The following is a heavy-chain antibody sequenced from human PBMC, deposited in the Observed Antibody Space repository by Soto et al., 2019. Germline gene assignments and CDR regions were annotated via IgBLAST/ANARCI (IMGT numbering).Heavy chain of an antibody. D-gene: IGHD6-6*01. CDR3: ASHGLRAARRDYYYYGMDV. CDR1: GGTFSSYA. J-gene: IGHJ6*02. CDR2: IIPIFGTA. V-gene: IGHV1-69*12. Sequence: QVQLVQSGAEVKKPGSSVKVSCKASGGTFSSYANSWVRQAPGQGLEWMGGIIPIFGTANYAQKFQGRVTITADESTSTAYMELSSLRSEDTAVYYCASHGLRAARRDYYYYGMDVWGQGTTVTVSS.